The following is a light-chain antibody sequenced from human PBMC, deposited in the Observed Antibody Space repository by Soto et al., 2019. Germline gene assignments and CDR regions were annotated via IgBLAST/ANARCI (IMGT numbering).Light chain of an antibody. J-gene: IGKJ2*04. CDR3: QQTFTTPCS. CDR1: QSIIRY. CDR2: GTS. V-gene: IGKV1-39*01. Sequence: DIQMTQSPSSLSASVGDSVTITCRASQSIIRYLNWYQQKPGKAPKLLIYGTSSLQSGVPSRFSGSGSGTDFTLTISTLQPEDFATYYCQQTFTTPCSFSQGTKLETK.